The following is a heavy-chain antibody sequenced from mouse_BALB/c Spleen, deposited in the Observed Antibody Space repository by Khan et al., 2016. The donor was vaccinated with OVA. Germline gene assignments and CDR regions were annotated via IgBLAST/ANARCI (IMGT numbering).Heavy chain of an antibody. CDR3: TRDAGRY. D-gene: IGHD3-3*01. CDR1: GYTFPEYT. CDR2: INPKNGGT. J-gene: IGHJ4*01. Sequence: VQLQQSGPELVKPGASVKISCKTSGYTFPEYTVHWVKQSLGKSLDWIGVINPKNGGTAYNQKFKGKATLPVDKSSSTAYMEFHSLTSEDSAVYSCTRDAGRYWGQGTSGTVAS. V-gene: IGHV1-18*01.